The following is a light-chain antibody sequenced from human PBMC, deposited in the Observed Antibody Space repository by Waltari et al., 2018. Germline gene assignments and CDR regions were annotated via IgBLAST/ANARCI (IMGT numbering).Light chain of an antibody. Sequence: DIQMTQSPSAMSASIGDIVTITCRGSQAITHYLARFQQKPGKAPKRLIYGASILQSGVPSRFSGSGSGTEFTLTINSLQAEDFATYYCLQYKSYPLTFGPGTKVDLK. V-gene: IGKV1-17*03. J-gene: IGKJ3*01. CDR2: GAS. CDR1: QAITHY. CDR3: LQYKSYPLT.